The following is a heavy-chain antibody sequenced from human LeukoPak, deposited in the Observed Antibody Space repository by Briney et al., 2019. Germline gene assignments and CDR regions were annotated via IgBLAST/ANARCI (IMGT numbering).Heavy chain of an antibody. CDR1: GFTFDAYW. Sequence: GGSLRLSCAASGFTFDAYWIHWVRQAPGKEIVWVSRINTHGTTISYADSVEGRFTISRDNTKNTVYLQMNNLSSDVTSLYYCTRGFREGFDVWGHGTMVTVSS. CDR3: TRGFREGFDV. J-gene: IGHJ3*01. V-gene: IGHV3-74*01. D-gene: IGHD3-10*01. CDR2: INTHGTTI.